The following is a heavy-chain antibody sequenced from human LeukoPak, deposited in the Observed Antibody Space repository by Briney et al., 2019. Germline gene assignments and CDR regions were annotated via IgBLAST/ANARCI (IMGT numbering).Heavy chain of an antibody. CDR3: TTGTNGWSIGYYYYMDV. Sequence: GGSLRLSCVVSGVSFIESWMSWVRQAPGKGLEWVGRIKRKADGETTDYAAPVKGRFTISRDDSKNTLYLQMNSLKTEDTAVYYCTTGTNGWSIGYYYYMDVWGKGTTVTVSS. CDR1: GVSFIESW. V-gene: IGHV3-15*01. CDR2: IKRKADGETT. D-gene: IGHD6-19*01. J-gene: IGHJ6*03.